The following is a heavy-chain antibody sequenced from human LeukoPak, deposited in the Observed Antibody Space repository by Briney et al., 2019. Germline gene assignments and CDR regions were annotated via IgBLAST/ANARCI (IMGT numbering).Heavy chain of an antibody. Sequence: GGSLRLSCAASGCTFRGAWMSWVRQAPGKGREGVGRILLKSQGATTDYAAPVQGRFTISRDNSNNSLYLQMSSLKTEDTAVYYCTTVAGEVPFADYWGQGTLVTVSS. J-gene: IGHJ4*02. CDR1: GCTFRGAW. D-gene: IGHD3-16*01. CDR3: TTVAGEVPFADY. V-gene: IGHV3-15*01. CDR2: ILLKSQGATT.